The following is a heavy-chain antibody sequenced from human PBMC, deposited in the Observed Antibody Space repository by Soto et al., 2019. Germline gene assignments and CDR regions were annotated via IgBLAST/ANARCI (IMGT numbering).Heavy chain of an antibody. J-gene: IGHJ4*02. CDR1: GFTFSSYA. CDR2: ISGSGGST. V-gene: IGHV3-23*01. D-gene: IGHD3-22*01. CDR3: AKVGGFYYDSSTFDY. Sequence: GGSLRLSCAASGFTFSSYAMSWVRQAPGKGLEWVSAISGSGGSTYYADSVKGRFTISRDNSKNTLYLQMNSLRAEDTAVYYCAKVGGFYYDSSTFDYWGQGTLVTVSS.